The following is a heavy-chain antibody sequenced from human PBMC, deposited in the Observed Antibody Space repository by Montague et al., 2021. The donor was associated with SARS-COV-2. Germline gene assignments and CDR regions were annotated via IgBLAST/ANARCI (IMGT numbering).Heavy chain of an antibody. Sequence: CAIPGDSVSSDTAAWHWIRQSPSRGLEWLGRTFYRSQWHTDSAASVRSRISFSGDISKNQFSLHLNSVTPEDTAIYYCARDGDYGGTWYSFLQNWGQGTLVIVSS. V-gene: IGHV6-1*01. CDR1: GDSVSSDTAA. CDR2: TFYRSQWHT. CDR3: ARDGDYGGTWYSFLQN. J-gene: IGHJ1*01. D-gene: IGHD4-17*01.